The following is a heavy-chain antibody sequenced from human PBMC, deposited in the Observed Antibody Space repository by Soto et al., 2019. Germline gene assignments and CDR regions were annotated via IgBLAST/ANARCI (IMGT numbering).Heavy chain of an antibody. Sequence: GXSLKISCKASGHSFTTYWIAWVRQMPGKCMEWMGIIYPGDSDTRYSPSFQGQVTISADTSVSTAHLQWSSLKASDTAMYYCARLSRYSNSWEGYFDYWGQGVLVTVSS. CDR1: GHSFTTYW. V-gene: IGHV5-51*01. CDR2: IYPGDSDT. CDR3: ARLSRYSNSWEGYFDY. D-gene: IGHD6-13*01. J-gene: IGHJ4*02.